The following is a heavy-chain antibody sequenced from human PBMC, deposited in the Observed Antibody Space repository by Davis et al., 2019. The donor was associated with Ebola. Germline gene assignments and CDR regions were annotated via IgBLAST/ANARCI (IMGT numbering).Heavy chain of an antibody. J-gene: IGHJ3*02. CDR1: GGSVSSGGYY. V-gene: IGHV4-31*03. Sequence: MPSETLSLTCTVSGGSVSSGGYYWSWIRQHPGKGLEWIGYIYYSGSTYYNPSLKSRVTISVDTSKNQFSLKLSSVTAADTAVYYCARGYLWFGESLDAFDIWGQGTMVTVSS. CDR2: IYYSGST. CDR3: ARGYLWFGESLDAFDI. D-gene: IGHD3-10*01.